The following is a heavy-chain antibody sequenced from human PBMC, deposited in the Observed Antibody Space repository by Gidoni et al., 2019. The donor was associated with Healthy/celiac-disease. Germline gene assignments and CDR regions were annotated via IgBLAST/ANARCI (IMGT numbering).Heavy chain of an antibody. CDR2: ISPIFVTA. V-gene: IGHV1-69*01. CDR3: ARLICSSTSWCRYYYGMDV. J-gene: IGHJ6*02. Sequence: QVQLVQSGAEVKKPGSSVKVSCQAYGGTFSSSAIRWVRQAPGQGLEWMGGISPIFVTANYAQKFQGRVTITADESTSTAYMELSSLRSEDTAVYYCARLICSSTSWCRYYYGMDVWGQGTTVTVSS. D-gene: IGHD2-2*01. CDR1: GGTFSSSA.